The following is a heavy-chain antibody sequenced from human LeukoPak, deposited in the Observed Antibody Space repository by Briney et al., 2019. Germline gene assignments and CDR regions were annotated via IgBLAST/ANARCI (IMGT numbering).Heavy chain of an antibody. D-gene: IGHD4-23*01. CDR3: ARVQDAGISNFDY. Sequence: ASVKVSCKASGYTFTSYYIHWVRQAPGQGLAWMGVINPSGGSMTYAREFQGRVTMTRGTSTSAVYMDLSSLRSEDTAMYYCARVQDAGISNFDYWGQGTLVTVSS. J-gene: IGHJ4*02. V-gene: IGHV1-46*01. CDR2: INPSGGSM. CDR1: GYTFTSYY.